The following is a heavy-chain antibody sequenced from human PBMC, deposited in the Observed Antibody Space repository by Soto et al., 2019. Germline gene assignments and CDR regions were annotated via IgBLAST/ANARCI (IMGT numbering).Heavy chain of an antibody. CDR2: ISYDGSNK. V-gene: IGHV3-30-3*01. J-gene: IGHJ6*02. CDR1: GFTFSSYA. D-gene: IGHD6-19*01. CDR3: VRDLAVSGAHTDPGGDV. Sequence: HPGGSLTLSCAASGFTFSSYAMHWVRQAPGKGLEWVAVISYDGSNKYYADSVKGRFTISRDNSKNTLYLQMNSLRAEDTAVYYCVRDLAVSGAHTDPGGDVWGQGTTVTVSS.